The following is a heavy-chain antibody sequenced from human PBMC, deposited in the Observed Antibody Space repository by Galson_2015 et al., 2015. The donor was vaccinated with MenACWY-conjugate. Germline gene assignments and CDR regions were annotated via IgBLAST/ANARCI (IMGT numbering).Heavy chain of an antibody. V-gene: IGHV3-21*01. CDR2: ITSGSSYI. J-gene: IGHJ4*02. CDR1: GFTFSSYT. Sequence: SLRLSCAASGFTFSSYTMNWVRQAPGKGLEWVSSITSGSSYIYFADSVKGRFTISRDNAKNSLYLQMNSLRAEDTAVYYCARDLEVGATGEFGYWGQGTLVTVSS. CDR3: ARDLEVGATGEFGY. D-gene: IGHD4/OR15-4a*01.